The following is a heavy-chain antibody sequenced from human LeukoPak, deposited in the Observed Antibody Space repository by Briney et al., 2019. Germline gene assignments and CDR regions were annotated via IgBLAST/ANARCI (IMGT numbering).Heavy chain of an antibody. D-gene: IGHD3-16*01. CDR2: IDWDDEK. CDR3: ARLTGATGFDY. Sequence: AGPTLVKPTQTLTLTCTFSGFSLSTSGVGVGWIRQPPGNARAWLAVIDWDDEKRYSPSLKSRLTITKDTSNNQVVLTMSSVDPVDTATYYCARLTGATGFDYWGQRTLVTVSS. J-gene: IGHJ4*02. V-gene: IGHV2-5*02. CDR1: GFSLSTSGVG.